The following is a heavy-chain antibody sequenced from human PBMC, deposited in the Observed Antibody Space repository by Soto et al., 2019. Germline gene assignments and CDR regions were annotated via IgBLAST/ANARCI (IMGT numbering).Heavy chain of an antibody. CDR2: ISGSGGST. V-gene: IGHV3-23*04. CDR3: AKAPPRSIRFLEWLHHPAYYFDY. J-gene: IGHJ4*02. D-gene: IGHD3-3*01. CDR1: GFSFSSYA. Sequence: EVQLVESGGGLVQPGGSLRLSCAASGFSFSSYAMSWVRQAPGKGLEWVSAISGSGGSTYYADSVKGRFTISRDNSKNTLYLQMNSLRAEDTAVYYCAKAPPRSIRFLEWLHHPAYYFDYWGQGTLVTVSS.